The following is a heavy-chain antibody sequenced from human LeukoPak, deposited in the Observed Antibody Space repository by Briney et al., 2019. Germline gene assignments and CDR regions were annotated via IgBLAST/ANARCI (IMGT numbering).Heavy chain of an antibody. Sequence: SVKVSCKASGGTFSSYAISWVRQAPGQGLEWMGGIIPIFGTANYAQKFQGRVTITADESTSTAYMELSSLRSEDTAVYYCARETYYDFWSGSGAFDIWGQGTMVTVSS. CDR2: IIPIFGTA. CDR3: ARETYYDFWSGSGAFDI. J-gene: IGHJ3*02. CDR1: GGTFSSYA. V-gene: IGHV1-69*13. D-gene: IGHD3-3*01.